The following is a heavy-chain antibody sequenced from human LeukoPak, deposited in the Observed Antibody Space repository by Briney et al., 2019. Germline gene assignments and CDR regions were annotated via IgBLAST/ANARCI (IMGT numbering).Heavy chain of an antibody. D-gene: IGHD3-10*01. CDR1: GGSISSYY. V-gene: IGHV4-4*07. CDR3: ARDYYYYGSGSYYDLRYGMDV. J-gene: IGHJ6*02. CDR2: IYTSGST. Sequence: PSETLSLTCTVSGGSISSYYWSWIRQPAGKGLEWIGRIYTSGSTNYNPSLKSRVTISVDTSKNQFSLKLSSVTAADTAVYYCARDYYYYGSGSYYDLRYGMDVWGQGTTVTVSS.